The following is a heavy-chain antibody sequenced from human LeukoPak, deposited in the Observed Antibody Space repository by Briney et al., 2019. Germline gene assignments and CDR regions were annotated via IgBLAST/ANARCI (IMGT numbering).Heavy chain of an antibody. D-gene: IGHD1-1*01. Sequence: SGGSLRLSCRGSGFNFGEYGVSWVRQAPGKGLEWVGLIRGGVYGGTTEYAASVKARFRISRDDSKASAYLQMDGLTSEDTALYYCVRGTGWPATPDFWGQGTLVIVSS. CDR3: VRGTGWPATPDF. CDR1: GFNFGEYG. V-gene: IGHV3-49*04. CDR2: IRGGVYGGTT. J-gene: IGHJ4*02.